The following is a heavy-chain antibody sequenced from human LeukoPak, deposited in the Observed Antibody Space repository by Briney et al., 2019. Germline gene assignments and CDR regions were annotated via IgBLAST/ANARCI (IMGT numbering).Heavy chain of an antibody. CDR1: GFTFSSYG. V-gene: IGHV3-23*01. CDR3: AKYRASGYYYSD. J-gene: IGHJ4*02. D-gene: IGHD3-22*01. CDR2: ISGSGGST. Sequence: GGTLRLSCAASGFTFSSYGMSWVRQAPGKGLGWVSAISGSGGSTYYADSVKGRFTISRDNSKNTLYLQMNSLRAEDTAVYYCAKYRASGYYYSDWGQGTLVTVSS.